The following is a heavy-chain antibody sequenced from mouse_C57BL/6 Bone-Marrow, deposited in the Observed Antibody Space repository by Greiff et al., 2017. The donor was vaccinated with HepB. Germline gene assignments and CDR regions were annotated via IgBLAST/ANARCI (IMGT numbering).Heavy chain of an antibody. V-gene: IGHV1-22*01. CDR3: ARAGPYDYDEGAWFAY. D-gene: IGHD2-4*01. CDR2: INPNNGGT. J-gene: IGHJ3*01. Sequence: EVQLQQSGPELVKPGASVKMSCKASGYTFTDYNMHWVKQSHGKSLEWIGYINPNNGGTSYNQKFKGKATLTVNKSSSTAYMELRSLTSEDSAVYYCARAGPYDYDEGAWFAYWGQGTLVTVSA. CDR1: GYTFTDYN.